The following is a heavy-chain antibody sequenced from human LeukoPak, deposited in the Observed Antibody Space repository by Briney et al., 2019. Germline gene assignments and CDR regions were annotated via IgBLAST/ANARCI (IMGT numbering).Heavy chain of an antibody. J-gene: IGHJ5*02. Sequence: SETLSLTCAVYGGSFSGYYWSWIRQPPGKGLEWIGEINHSGSTNYNPSLKSRVTISVDTSKNQFSLKLSSVTAADTAVYYCARFFLAATWGYNWFDPWGQGTLVTVSS. D-gene: IGHD2-15*01. V-gene: IGHV4-34*01. CDR1: GGSFSGYY. CDR3: ARFFLAATWGYNWFDP. CDR2: INHSGST.